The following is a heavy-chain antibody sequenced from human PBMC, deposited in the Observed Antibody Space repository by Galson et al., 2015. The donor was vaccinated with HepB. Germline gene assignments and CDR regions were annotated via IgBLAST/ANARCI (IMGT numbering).Heavy chain of an antibody. D-gene: IGHD3-10*01. V-gene: IGHV5-51*01. CDR1: GYSFTSYW. CDR2: IYPGDSDT. CDR3: ARSPITMVRGVIRRGGYNWFNP. Sequence: QSGAEVKKPGESLKISCKGSGYSFTSYWIGWVRQMPGKGLEWMGIIYPGDSDTRYSPSFQGQVTISADKSISTAYLQWSSLKASDTAMYYCARSPITMVRGVIRRGGYNWFNPWGQGTLVTVSS. J-gene: IGHJ5*02.